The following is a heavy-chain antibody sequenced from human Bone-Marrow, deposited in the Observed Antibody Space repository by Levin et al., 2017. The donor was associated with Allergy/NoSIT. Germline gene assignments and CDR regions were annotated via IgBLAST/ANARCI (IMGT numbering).Heavy chain of an antibody. V-gene: IGHV3-7*01. D-gene: IGHD6-19*01. Sequence: HSGGSLRLSCEASGFTFSDYWMNWVRQAPGKGLEWVANINQDGSERYYVDSVKGRFTISRDNAQKSLFLQLNSLGPEDTALYYCARDHSVGAGAAVAVEWFDPWGQGTLVTVSP. CDR2: INQDGSER. CDR1: GFTFSDYW. J-gene: IGHJ5*02. CDR3: ARDHSVGAGAAVAVEWFDP.